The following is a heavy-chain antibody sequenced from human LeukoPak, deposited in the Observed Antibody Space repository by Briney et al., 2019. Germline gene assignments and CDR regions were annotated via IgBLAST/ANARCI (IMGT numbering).Heavy chain of an antibody. CDR1: GFTFSGSA. Sequence: QPGGSLKLSCAASGFTFSGSAMHWVRQASGKGLEWVGRIRSKANSYATAYAASVKGRFTISRDDSKHTAYLQMNSLKTEDTAVYYCTTGCSSTSCDIDYWGQGTLVTVSS. D-gene: IGHD2-2*01. J-gene: IGHJ4*02. CDR3: TTGCSSTSCDIDY. CDR2: IRSKANSYAT. V-gene: IGHV3-73*01.